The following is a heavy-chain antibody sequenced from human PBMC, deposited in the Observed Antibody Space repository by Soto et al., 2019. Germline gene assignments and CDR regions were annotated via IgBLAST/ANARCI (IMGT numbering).Heavy chain of an antibody. CDR1: GFTFSSYA. D-gene: IGHD5-12*01. CDR3: AKEKYSGYDMGLEHFAY. CDR2: ISGSGGST. J-gene: IGHJ4*02. V-gene: IGHV3-23*01. Sequence: GGSLRLSCAASGFTFSSYAMSWVRQAPGKGLEWVSAISGSGGSTYYADSVKGRFTISRDNSKNTLYLQMNSLRAEDTAVYYCAKEKYSGYDMGLEHFAYWGQGTLLTVSS.